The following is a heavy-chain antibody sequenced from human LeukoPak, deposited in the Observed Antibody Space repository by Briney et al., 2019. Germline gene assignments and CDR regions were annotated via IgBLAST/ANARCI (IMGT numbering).Heavy chain of an antibody. CDR2: FDPEDGET. CDR3: ATDAVVANYYGGGD. V-gene: IGHV1-24*01. J-gene: IGHJ4*02. Sequence: GASVKVSGKDSGYTLSELSMLWVRQAPGKGLEWTGGFDPEDGETIYAQKFQGRVTMTEDTSTDTAYMELSSLRSEDTAVYYCATDAVVANYYGGGDRGQGALVTVSS. CDR1: GYTLSELS. D-gene: IGHD3-22*01.